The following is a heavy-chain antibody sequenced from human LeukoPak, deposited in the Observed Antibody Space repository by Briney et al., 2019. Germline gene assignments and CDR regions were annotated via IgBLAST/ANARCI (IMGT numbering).Heavy chain of an antibody. CDR2: ISGSGGST. CDR3: AKDRLYCAGDCYSGFDY. V-gene: IGHV3-23*01. CDR1: GFTFSSYA. J-gene: IGHJ4*02. Sequence: TGGSLRLSCAASGFTFSSYAMSWVRQAPGKGLEWVSVISGSGGSTYYADSVKGRFTISRDNSKNTLYLQMDSLRAEDTAVYYCAKDRLYCAGDCYSGFDYWGQGTLVTVSS. D-gene: IGHD2-21*02.